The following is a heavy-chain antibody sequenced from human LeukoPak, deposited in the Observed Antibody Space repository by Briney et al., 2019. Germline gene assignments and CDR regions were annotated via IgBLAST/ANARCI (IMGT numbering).Heavy chain of an antibody. V-gene: IGHV4-61*02. CDR3: ARARAGGGFMVRGVIYLDY. Sequence: PSETPSLTCTVSGGSISSGSCYWSWLRQPAGKGLEWIGRIYTSGSTNYNPSLKSRVTISVDKSKNQFSLKLSSVTAADTAVYYCARARAGGGFMVRGVIYLDYWGQGTLVTVSS. CDR2: IYTSGST. D-gene: IGHD3-10*01. J-gene: IGHJ4*02. CDR1: GGSISSGSCY.